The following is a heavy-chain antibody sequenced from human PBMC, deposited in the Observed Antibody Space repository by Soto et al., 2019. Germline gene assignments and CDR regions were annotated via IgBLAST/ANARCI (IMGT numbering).Heavy chain of an antibody. CDR1: GFTLGDYA. D-gene: IGHD1-26*01. J-gene: IGHJ4*02. CDR3: TRDSGWETYYFDY. V-gene: IGHV3-49*03. CDR2: IRSKAYGGTT. Sequence: PGGSLRLSCTASGFTLGDYAMSWFRQAPGKGLEWVGFIRSKAYGGTTEYAASVKGRFTISRDDSKSIAYLQMNSLKTEDTAVYYCTRDSGWETYYFDYWGQGTLVTVS.